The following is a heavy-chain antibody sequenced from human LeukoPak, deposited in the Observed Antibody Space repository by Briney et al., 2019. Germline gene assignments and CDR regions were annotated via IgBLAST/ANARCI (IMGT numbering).Heavy chain of an antibody. V-gene: IGHV3-23*01. CDR3: AGALGYFDF. CDR1: GFTFSSYA. Sequence: GGSLRLSCAASGFTFSSYAMSWVRQAPGRGLEWVSFISGSGGSTYYADSVKGRFTISRDNSKNTLYLQMNSLRAEDTAVYYCAGALGYFDFWGQGTLVTVSS. D-gene: IGHD3-16*01. J-gene: IGHJ4*02. CDR2: ISGSGGST.